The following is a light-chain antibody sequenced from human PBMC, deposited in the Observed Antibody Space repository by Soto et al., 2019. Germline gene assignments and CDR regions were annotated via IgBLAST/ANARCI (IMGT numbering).Light chain of an antibody. J-gene: IGKJ1*01. V-gene: IGKV3D-20*02. CDR3: QQRSKWWT. Sequence: IVLTQSPGTLSLSPGERANLSCRASQSVSSSYLAWYQQKPGQAPRLLIYGASSRATGIPDRFSGSGSGTDFTLTISSLEPEDFAVYYCQQRSKWWTFGQGTKVDIK. CDR2: GAS. CDR1: QSVSSSY.